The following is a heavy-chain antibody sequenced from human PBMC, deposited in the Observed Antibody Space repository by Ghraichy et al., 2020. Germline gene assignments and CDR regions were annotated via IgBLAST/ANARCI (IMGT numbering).Heavy chain of an antibody. Sequence: SETLSLTCTVSGGSISSYYWSWIRQPPGKGLEWIGYIYYSGSTNYNPSLKSRVTISVDTSKNQFSLKLSSVTAADTAVYYCARGRLGDGYKGVRAFDIWGQGTMVTVSS. CDR1: GGSISSYY. J-gene: IGHJ3*02. D-gene: IGHD5-24*01. V-gene: IGHV4-59*01. CDR3: ARGRLGDGYKGVRAFDI. CDR2: IYYSGST.